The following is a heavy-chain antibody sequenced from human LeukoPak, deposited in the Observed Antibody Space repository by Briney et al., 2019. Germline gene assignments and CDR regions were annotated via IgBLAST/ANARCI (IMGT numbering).Heavy chain of an antibody. J-gene: IGHJ4*02. V-gene: IGHV4-34*03. D-gene: IGHD1-26*01. CDR1: GGSFSGYY. CDR2: INHSGST. Sequence: SETLSLTCAVYGGSFSGYYWSWIRQPPGKGLEWIGEINHSGSTNYTPSLKSRVTISVDTSKKQFSLKLSSVTAADTAMYYCIRSMTGVGFVDWGQGTLATVSS. CDR3: IRSMTGVGFVD.